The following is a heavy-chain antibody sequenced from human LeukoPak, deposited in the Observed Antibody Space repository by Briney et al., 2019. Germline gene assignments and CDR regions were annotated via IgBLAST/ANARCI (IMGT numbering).Heavy chain of an antibody. CDR3: ARGLYGSGSPYGGNFDF. Sequence: GGSLRLSCAASGFTGSNNYMSWVRQAPGKGLEWVSAIHSSGGTYYADSVKGRFTISRDTSKNTLYLQMNSLTTEDTAMYYCARGLYGSGSPYGGNFDFWGQGTLVTVSS. CDR1: GFTGSNNY. D-gene: IGHD3-10*01. J-gene: IGHJ4*02. V-gene: IGHV3-66*03. CDR2: IHSSGGT.